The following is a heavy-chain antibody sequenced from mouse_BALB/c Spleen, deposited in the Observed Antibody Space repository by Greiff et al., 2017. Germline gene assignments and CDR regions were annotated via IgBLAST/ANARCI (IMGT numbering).Heavy chain of an antibody. V-gene: IGHV5-12-1*01. D-gene: IGHD2-4*01. J-gene: IGHJ4*01. CDR1: GFAFSSYD. Sequence: EVKVVESGGGLVKPGGSLKLSCAASGFAFSSYDMSWVRQTPEKRLEWVAYISSGGGSTYYPDTVKGRFTISRDNAKNTLYLQMSSLKSEGTAMYYCARRGTSMITYYAVDYWGQGTSVTVSS. CDR2: ISSGGGST. CDR3: ARRGTSMITYYAVDY.